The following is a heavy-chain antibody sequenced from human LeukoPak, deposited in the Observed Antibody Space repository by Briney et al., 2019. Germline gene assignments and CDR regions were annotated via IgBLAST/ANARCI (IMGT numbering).Heavy chain of an antibody. J-gene: IGHJ4*02. CDR1: SGSVSSGNYF. D-gene: IGHD1-26*01. CDR2: IYYSGST. V-gene: IGHV4-61*01. CDR3: ARGSYHRTIDY. Sequence: PSETLSLTCTVSSGSVSSGNYFWNWIRQPPGKGLDWIGYIYYSGSTDYNPSPKSRVTISVDTSKNQFSLKLSSVTAADTAVYYCARGSYHRTIDYWGQGTLVTVSS.